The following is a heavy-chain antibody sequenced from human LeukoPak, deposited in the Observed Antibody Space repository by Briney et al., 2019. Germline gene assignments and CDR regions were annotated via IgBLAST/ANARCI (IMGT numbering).Heavy chain of an antibody. Sequence: GGSLRLSCAASGFTFSSYAMSWVRQAPGKGLEWVSAISGSGGSTYYAGSVKGRFTISRDNSKNTLYLQMNSLRAEDTAVYYCAKGWQRSRYQLLQGYYFDYWGQGTLVTVSS. D-gene: IGHD2-2*01. CDR2: ISGSGGST. V-gene: IGHV3-23*01. CDR1: GFTFSSYA. CDR3: AKGWQRSRYQLLQGYYFDY. J-gene: IGHJ4*02.